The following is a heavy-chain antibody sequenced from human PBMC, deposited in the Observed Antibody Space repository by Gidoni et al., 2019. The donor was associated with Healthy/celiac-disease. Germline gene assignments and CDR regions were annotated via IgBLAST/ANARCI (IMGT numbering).Heavy chain of an antibody. D-gene: IGHD4-17*01. V-gene: IGHV3-23*01. J-gene: IGHJ4*02. CDR3: AKEIPDYGDYVFDY. CDR1: GFLFSTSV. Sequence: EVQLLESGGGLVQPGGSLRLSCAASGFLFSTSVMSWVRQAPGKGLEWVSVIGGNGYNTHYADAVKGRFTISRDNSKNTLYLHMSGLRGDDTAKYFSAKEIPDYGDYVFDYWGQGTVVTVSS. CDR2: IGGNGYNT.